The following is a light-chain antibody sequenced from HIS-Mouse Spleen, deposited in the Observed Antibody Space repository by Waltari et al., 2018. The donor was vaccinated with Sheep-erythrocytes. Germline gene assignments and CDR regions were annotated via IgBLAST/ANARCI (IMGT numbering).Light chain of an antibody. CDR1: SSDVGGYNY. CDR3: CSYAGSYNHV. Sequence: QSALTQPPSASGSPGQSVTISCTGTSSDVGGYNYVSWYQQHPGKAPKLMFYEVSTRPSGVPDRFSGSKSGNTASLTISGLQAEDEADYYCCSYAGSYNHVFATGTKVTVL. J-gene: IGLJ1*01. V-gene: IGLV2-8*01. CDR2: EVS.